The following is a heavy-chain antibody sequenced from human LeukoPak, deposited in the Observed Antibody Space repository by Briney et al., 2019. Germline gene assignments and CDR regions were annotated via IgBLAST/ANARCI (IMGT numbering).Heavy chain of an antibody. D-gene: IGHD6-19*01. CDR1: GFTFSDHY. J-gene: IGHJ4*02. CDR2: ISSSSSYT. V-gene: IGHV3-11*05. Sequence: GRSLRLSCAASGFTFSDHYMSWIRQAPGKGLEWVSYISSSSSYTDYADSVKGRITISRDNAKNSLYLQMNSLRAEDTAVYYCARDSAAWYSSGWYDYWGQGTLVTVSS. CDR3: ARDSAAWYSSGWYDY.